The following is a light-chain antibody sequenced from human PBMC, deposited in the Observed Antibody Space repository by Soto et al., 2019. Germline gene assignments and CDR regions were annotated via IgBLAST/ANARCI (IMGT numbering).Light chain of an antibody. V-gene: IGKV3-15*01. Sequence: EIVMTQSPATLSVSPGERATLSCRASQSVSSNLAWYQQKPGQAPRLLIYGASTMATGIPARFSGSGSVSEFNLTNSSLQSEYFAVYYCQQYNNWPPWTFGQGTKVEIK. CDR1: QSVSSN. CDR3: QQYNNWPPWT. CDR2: GAS. J-gene: IGKJ1*01.